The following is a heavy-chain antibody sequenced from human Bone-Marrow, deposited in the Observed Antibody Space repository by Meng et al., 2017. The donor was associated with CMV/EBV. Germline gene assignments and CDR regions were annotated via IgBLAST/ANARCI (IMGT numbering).Heavy chain of an antibody. V-gene: IGHV3-21*01. J-gene: IGHJ6*02. CDR1: GFTFSSYS. CDR2: ISSSSSYI. Sequence: SLRLSCAASGFTFSSYSMNWVRQAPGKGLEWVSSISSSSSYIYYADSVKGRFTISRDNAKNSLYLQMNSLRAEDTAVYYWARPPGEYYDFWSGYYKGYYYGMDVSGQGTTVTVSS. D-gene: IGHD3-3*01. CDR3: ARPPGEYYDFWSGYYKGYYYGMDV.